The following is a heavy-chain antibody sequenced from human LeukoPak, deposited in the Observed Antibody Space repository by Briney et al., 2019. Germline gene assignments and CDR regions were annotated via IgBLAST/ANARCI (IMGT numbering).Heavy chain of an antibody. CDR2: IIPIFGTA. D-gene: IGHD3-22*01. Sequence: ASVKVSCKASGGTFSSYAISWVRQAPGQGLEWMGGIIPIFGTANYAQKFQGRVTITADESASTAYMELSSLRSEDTAVYYCARDQFRSTGYYYYWGQGTLVTVSS. J-gene: IGHJ4*02. CDR3: ARDQFRSTGYYYY. V-gene: IGHV1-69*13. CDR1: GGTFSSYA.